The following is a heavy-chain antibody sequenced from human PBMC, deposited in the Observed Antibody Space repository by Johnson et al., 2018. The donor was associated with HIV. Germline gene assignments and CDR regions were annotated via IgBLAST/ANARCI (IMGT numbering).Heavy chain of an antibody. CDR3: ARAGQLPEDAFDI. CDR2: IYSGCST. Sequence: VQLVDTGGGLIQPGGSLRLSCAASGFTVSSNYMSWVRQAPGKGLEWVSVIYSGCSTYYADSVKGRFTISRDNSKNTLYLQMNSLRAEDTAVYYCARAGQLPEDAFDIWGQGTMVTVSS. J-gene: IGHJ3*02. D-gene: IGHD1-7*01. V-gene: IGHV3-53*02. CDR1: GFTVSSNY.